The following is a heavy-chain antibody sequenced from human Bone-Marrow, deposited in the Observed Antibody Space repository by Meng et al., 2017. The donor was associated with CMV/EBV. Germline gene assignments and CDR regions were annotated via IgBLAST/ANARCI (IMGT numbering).Heavy chain of an antibody. D-gene: IGHD1-26*01. Sequence: SVKVSCKASGYTFTAYYIHWVRQAPGQGLEWMGGIIPIFGTANYAQKFQGRVTITTDESTSTAYMELSSLRSEDTAVYYCASGGSYYLNYWGQGTLVTVSS. CDR1: GYTFTAYY. CDR2: IIPIFGTA. J-gene: IGHJ4*02. V-gene: IGHV1-69*05. CDR3: ASGGSYYLNY.